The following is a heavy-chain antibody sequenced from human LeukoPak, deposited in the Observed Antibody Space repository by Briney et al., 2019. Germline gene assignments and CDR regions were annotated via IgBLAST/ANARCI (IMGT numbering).Heavy chain of an antibody. D-gene: IGHD3-10*01. CDR3: ASPRVRGAPTALYYYYGMDV. J-gene: IGHJ6*02. V-gene: IGHV1-46*01. CDR1: GYTFTSYY. CDR2: INPSGGST. Sequence: ASVKASCKASGYTFTSYYMHWVRQAPGQGLEWMGIINPSGGSTSYAQKFQGRVTMTRDTSTSTVYMELSSLRSEDTAVYYCASPRVRGAPTALYYYYGMDVWGQGTTVTVSS.